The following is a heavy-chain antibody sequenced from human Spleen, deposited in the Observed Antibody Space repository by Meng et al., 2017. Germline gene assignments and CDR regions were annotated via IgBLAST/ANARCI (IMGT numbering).Heavy chain of an antibody. V-gene: IGHV4-4*02. CDR1: GGSISSNNW. CDR3: ARDVGVIPHSYDY. J-gene: IGHJ4*02. D-gene: IGHD3-16*02. Sequence: QVQLQESGPGLVKPSGTLSLTCAVSGGSISSNNWWSWVRQPPGKGLEWMGEIYHSGRTNYSPSLKSRVTISVDKSKNQFSLKLSSVTAADTAVYYCARDVGVIPHSYDYWGQGTLVTVSS. CDR2: IYHSGRT.